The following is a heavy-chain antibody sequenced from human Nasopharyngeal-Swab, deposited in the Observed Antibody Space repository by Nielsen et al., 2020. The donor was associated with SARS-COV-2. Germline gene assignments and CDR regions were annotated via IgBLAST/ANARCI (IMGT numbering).Heavy chain of an antibody. J-gene: IGHJ4*02. Sequence: GGSLRLSCAASGFTFSSYGMHWVRQAPGKGLEWVAVISYDGSNKYYADSVKGRFTISRGNSKNTLYLQMSSLRAEDTAVYYCARDRGDGYNLYYFDYWGQGTLVTVSS. CDR3: ARDRGDGYNLYYFDY. CDR2: ISYDGSNK. D-gene: IGHD5-24*01. V-gene: IGHV3-30*03. CDR1: GFTFSSYG.